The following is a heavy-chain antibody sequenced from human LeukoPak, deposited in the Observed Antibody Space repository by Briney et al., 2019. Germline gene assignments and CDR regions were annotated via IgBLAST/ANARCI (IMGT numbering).Heavy chain of an antibody. CDR2: IIPIFGTA. CDR3: ARAVRSVVRGYYYYYYMDV. V-gene: IGHV1-69*01. D-gene: IGHD3-10*01. CDR1: GGTFSSYA. Sequence: SVKVSCKASGGTFSSYAISWVRQAPGQGLEWMGGIIPIFGTANYAQKFQGRVTITADESTSTAYMELSSLRSEDTAVYYCARAVRSVVRGYYYYYYMDVWGKGTTVTISS. J-gene: IGHJ6*03.